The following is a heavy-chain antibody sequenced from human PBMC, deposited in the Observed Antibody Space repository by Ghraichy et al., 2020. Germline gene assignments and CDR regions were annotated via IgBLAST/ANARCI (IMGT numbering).Heavy chain of an antibody. CDR2: IKQDGSEK. CDR3: ARDELCSGGSCYHMGWYFDL. V-gene: IGHV3-7*01. D-gene: IGHD2-15*01. J-gene: IGHJ2*01. CDR1: GFTFSSYW. Sequence: GESLRLSCAASGFTFSSYWMSWVRQAPGKGLEWVANIKQDGSEKYYVDSVKGRFTISRDNAKNSLYLQMNSLRAEDTAVYYCARDELCSGGSCYHMGWYFDLWGRGTLVTVSS.